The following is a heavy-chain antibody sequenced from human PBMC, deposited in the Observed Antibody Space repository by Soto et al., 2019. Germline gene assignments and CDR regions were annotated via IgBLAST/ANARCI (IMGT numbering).Heavy chain of an antibody. CDR2: ISSSSSTI. CDR1: GFTFSSYS. D-gene: IGHD3-22*01. Sequence: EVQLVESGGGLVQPGGSLRLSCAVSGFTFSSYSMNWVRQAPGKGLEWVSYISSSSSTIYYADSVKGRFTISRDNAKNSMYLQINRRRDEHTAVYYGTSYGYDSSDYIDYWGQGNLVTVS. CDR3: TSYGYDSSDYIDY. V-gene: IGHV3-48*02. J-gene: IGHJ4*02.